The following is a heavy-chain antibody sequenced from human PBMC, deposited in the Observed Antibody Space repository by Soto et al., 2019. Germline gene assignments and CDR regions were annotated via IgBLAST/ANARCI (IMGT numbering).Heavy chain of an antibody. CDR2: IRGSGGST. D-gene: IGHD3-3*01. V-gene: IGHV3-23*01. CDR3: AKVSAYYDFWSGYPHSYYFDY. J-gene: IGHJ4*02. Sequence: GGSLRLSCAASGFTFSRYAMSWVRQAPGKGLEWVSAIRGSGGSTYYADSVKGRFTISRDHSKNTLYLQMNSLRAEDTAVYYCAKVSAYYDFWSGYPHSYYFDYWGQGTLGTVSS. CDR1: GFTFSRYA.